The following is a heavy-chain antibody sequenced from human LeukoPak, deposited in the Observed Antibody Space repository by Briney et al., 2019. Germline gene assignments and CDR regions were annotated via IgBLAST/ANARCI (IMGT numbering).Heavy chain of an antibody. Sequence: GASVKVSCKASGGTFSSYDINWVRQATGQGLEWMGWMNPNSGNTGYAQKFQGRVTITRNTSISTAYMELSSLRSEDTAVYYCARGIVGATKYNWFDPWGQGTLVTVSS. D-gene: IGHD1-26*01. CDR2: MNPNSGNT. CDR1: GGTFSSYD. J-gene: IGHJ5*02. CDR3: ARGIVGATKYNWFDP. V-gene: IGHV1-8*03.